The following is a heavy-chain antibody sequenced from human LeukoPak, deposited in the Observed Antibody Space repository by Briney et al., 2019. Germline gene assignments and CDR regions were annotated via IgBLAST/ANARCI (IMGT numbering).Heavy chain of an antibody. CDR3: AREIVKGGYFDY. Sequence: ASVKVSCKASGYTFTGYYMHWVRQAPGQGLEGMGWINPNSGGTNYAQKFQGRVTMTRDTSISTAYMELSRLRSDDTAVYYCAREIVKGGYFDYWGQGTVVTVSS. CDR1: GYTFTGYY. CDR2: INPNSGGT. J-gene: IGHJ4*03. D-gene: IGHD1-26*01. V-gene: IGHV1-2*02.